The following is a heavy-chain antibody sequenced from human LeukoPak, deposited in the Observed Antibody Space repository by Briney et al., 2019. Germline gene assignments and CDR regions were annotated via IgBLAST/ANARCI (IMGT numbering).Heavy chain of an antibody. Sequence: GESLKISCKGSGYSFTTYWIGWVRQKPGKGLEWMGLIFPGDSDTKYSPSFQGQVTISADKSISTAYLQWSSLKASDTAMYYCATYFAGAETFDIWGQGTMVTVSS. J-gene: IGHJ3*02. CDR2: IFPGDSDT. CDR1: GYSFTTYW. V-gene: IGHV5-51*01. CDR3: ATYFAGAETFDI. D-gene: IGHD3-16*01.